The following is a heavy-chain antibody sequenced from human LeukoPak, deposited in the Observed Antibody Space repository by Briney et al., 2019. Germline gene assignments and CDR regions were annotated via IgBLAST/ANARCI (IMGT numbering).Heavy chain of an antibody. J-gene: IGHJ5*02. CDR1: GYTLTSYA. CDR2: INAGNGNT. CDR3: ARGFPTLTTGGYNWFDP. Sequence: ASVKVSCKTSGYTLTSYAMQWVRQAPGQRLEWMGWINAGNGNTKYSQKFQGRITITRNTSISTAYMELSSLRSEDTAVYYCARGFPTLTTGGYNWFDPWGQGTLVTVSS. D-gene: IGHD4-17*01. V-gene: IGHV1-3*01.